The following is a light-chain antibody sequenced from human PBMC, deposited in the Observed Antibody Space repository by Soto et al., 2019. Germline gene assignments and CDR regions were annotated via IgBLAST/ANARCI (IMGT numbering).Light chain of an antibody. V-gene: IGKV3-20*01. CDR1: QSVSSSY. J-gene: IGKJ1*01. Sequence: EIVLTQSPGTLSLSPGERATLSCRASQSVSSSYLAWYQQKPGQAPRLLIYGASSRATGIPDRFSGSGSGIEFTLTISRLEPEDFAVYSCQQYGSSSPVTFGQGTKVEIK. CDR3: QQYGSSSPVT. CDR2: GAS.